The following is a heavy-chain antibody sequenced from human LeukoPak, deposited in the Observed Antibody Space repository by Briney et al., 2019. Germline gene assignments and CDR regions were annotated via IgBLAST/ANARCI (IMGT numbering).Heavy chain of an antibody. V-gene: IGHV4/OR15-8*01. CDR2: IYHSGSP. CDR1: GGFISSNNW. J-gene: IGHJ4*02. CDR3: ARVNINNWHSCDY. D-gene: IGHD1-1*01. Sequence: PSETLSLTCDVSGGFISSNNWWGWVRQPPGKGLEWIGEIYHSGSPNYNPSLKSRVTISVDKSRNHFSLNLSSVTAADTAVYYCARVNINNWHSCDYWGQGTLVTVSS.